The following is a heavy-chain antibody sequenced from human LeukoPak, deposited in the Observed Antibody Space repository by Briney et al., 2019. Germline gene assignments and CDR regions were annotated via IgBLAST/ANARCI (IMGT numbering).Heavy chain of an antibody. CDR3: ARGSRYYYGSGSYQYYFDY. J-gene: IGHJ4*02. D-gene: IGHD3-10*01. CDR2: IYYSGST. CDR1: GGSISTYY. V-gene: IGHV4-59*01. Sequence: SVTLSLTCTVSGGSISTYYWSWIRQPPGKGLEWIAYIYYSGSTNSNPSLKSRVTLSVDTSNNQFSLRLSSVTAADTAVYYCARGSRYYYGSGSYQYYFDYWGQGTLVAVSS.